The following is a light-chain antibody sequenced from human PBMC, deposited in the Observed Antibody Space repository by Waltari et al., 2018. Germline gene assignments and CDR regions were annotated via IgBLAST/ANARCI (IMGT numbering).Light chain of an antibody. CDR2: SAS. Sequence: DIRLTKSPSSLSASVGDRLTITCRASQSIRSHLNWYQQQPGRAPKLLMFSASTLKSGVPSRFSGSGSGTDFTLTISSVQPEDFATYFCQQSYSLPYTFGQGTKLEIK. CDR3: QQSYSLPYT. CDR1: QSIRSH. J-gene: IGKJ2*01. V-gene: IGKV1-39*01.